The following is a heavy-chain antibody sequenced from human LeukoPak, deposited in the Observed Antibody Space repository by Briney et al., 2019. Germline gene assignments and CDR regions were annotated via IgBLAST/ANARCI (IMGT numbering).Heavy chain of an antibody. CDR2: INPSGDST. CDR3: ARDGGGYPPDNWFDP. CDR1: GYTFTSYY. V-gene: IGHV1-46*01. D-gene: IGHD5-24*01. J-gene: IGHJ5*02. Sequence: ASVKVSCKASGYTFTSYYMHWVRQAPGQGLEWMGIINPSGDSTSYAQKFQGRVTMTRDMSTSTVYMELSSLRSEDTAVYYCARDGGGYPPDNWFDPWGQGTLVTVSS.